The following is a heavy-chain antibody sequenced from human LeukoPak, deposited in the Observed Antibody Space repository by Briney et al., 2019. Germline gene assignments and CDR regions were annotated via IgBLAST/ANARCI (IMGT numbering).Heavy chain of an antibody. V-gene: IGHV4-4*07. CDR3: ARHSWDGYNFDY. Sequence: PSETLSLTCAVSGGSFTNYYWNWIRQPAGKGLEWIGRVYDSGSTNYNPSLKSRVTMSVGTSKNQFFLKLASVTAADTAVYYCARHSWDGYNFDYWGQGTLVTVSS. D-gene: IGHD5-24*01. CDR1: GGSFTNYY. J-gene: IGHJ4*02. CDR2: VYDSGST.